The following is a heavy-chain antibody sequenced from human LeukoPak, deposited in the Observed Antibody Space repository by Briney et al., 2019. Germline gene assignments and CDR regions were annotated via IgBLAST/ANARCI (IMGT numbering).Heavy chain of an antibody. V-gene: IGHV4-30-2*01. CDR3: ARSSDIVVVPAAKGAAFDI. Sequence: SETLSLTCAVSGGSISSGGYSWSWIRQPPGRGLEWIGYIYHSGSTYYNPSLKSRVTISVDRSKNQFSLKLSSVTAADTAVYYCARSSDIVVVPAAKGAAFDIWGQGTMVTVSS. CDR2: IYHSGST. J-gene: IGHJ3*02. CDR1: GGSISSGGYS. D-gene: IGHD2-2*01.